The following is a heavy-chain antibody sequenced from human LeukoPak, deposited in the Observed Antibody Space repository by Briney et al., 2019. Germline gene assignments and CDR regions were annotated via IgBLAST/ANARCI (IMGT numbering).Heavy chain of an antibody. D-gene: IGHD1-1*01. J-gene: IGHJ4*02. Sequence: PGGSLRLSCAASGFTFSSYGMHWVRQAPGKGLEWVAVIWYDGSNKYYADSVKGRFTISRDNSKNTLYLQMNSLRAEDTAVYYCARAVLENLTVNGAYYFDYWGQGTLVTVSS. CDR2: IWYDGSNK. V-gene: IGHV3-33*01. CDR3: ARAVLENLTVNGAYYFDY. CDR1: GFTFSSYG.